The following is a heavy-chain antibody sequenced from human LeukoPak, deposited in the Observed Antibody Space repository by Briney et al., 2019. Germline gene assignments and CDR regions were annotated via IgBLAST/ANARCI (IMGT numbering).Heavy chain of an antibody. CDR2: IWYDGSNK. D-gene: IGHD3-22*01. Sequence: GGSLRLSCAASGFTFSSYGMHWVRQAPGKGLEWVAVIWYDGSNKYYADSVKGRFTISRDNSKNTLYLQMNSLRAEDTAVYYCARDYYDSSGYYFDYGGQGTLVTVSS. J-gene: IGHJ4*02. V-gene: IGHV3-33*01. CDR3: ARDYYDSSGYYFDY. CDR1: GFTFSSYG.